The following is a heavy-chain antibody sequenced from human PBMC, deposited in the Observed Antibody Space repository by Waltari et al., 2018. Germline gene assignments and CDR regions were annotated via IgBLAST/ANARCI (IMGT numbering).Heavy chain of an antibody. Sequence: EVQLVESGGGLVQPGGSLRRSCAASGFSLCDYGMNWVRQAPGKGLEWLSFISSSGPTIHYADSVKGRFTVSRDNTKNSLSLQMNSLRAEDTAVYYCARVWGVTTSDFWGQGTLVTVSS. CDR3: ARVWGVTTSDF. V-gene: IGHV3-48*03. CDR1: GFSLCDYG. D-gene: IGHD4-17*01. CDR2: ISSSGPTI. J-gene: IGHJ4*02.